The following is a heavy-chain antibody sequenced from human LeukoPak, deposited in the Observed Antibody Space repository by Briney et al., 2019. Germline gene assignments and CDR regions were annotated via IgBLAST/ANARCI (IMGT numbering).Heavy chain of an antibody. J-gene: IGHJ4*02. CDR2: ISGSGGST. D-gene: IGHD6-19*01. V-gene: IGHV3-23*01. Sequence: GGSLRLSCAASGFTFSNAWMSWVRQAPGKGLEWVSAISGSGGSTYYADSVKGRFTISRDNSKNTLYLQMNSLRAEDTAVYYCAKDKQWLVPRNFDYWGQGTLVTVSS. CDR1: GFTFSNAW. CDR3: AKDKQWLVPRNFDY.